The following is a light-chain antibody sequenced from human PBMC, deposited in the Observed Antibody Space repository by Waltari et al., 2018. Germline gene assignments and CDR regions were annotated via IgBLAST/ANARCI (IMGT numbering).Light chain of an antibody. CDR1: QNIDNY. Sequence: IQMTQSPSSLSASVGDSVTITCRASQNIDNYLNWYQQKEGKAPRLLMYSASSLQSGVPSRFRGSGSETEFTLTITSLQPEDSATYFCEQCYKSPATFGQGTRVQIK. CDR2: SAS. V-gene: IGKV1-39*01. CDR3: EQCYKSPAT. J-gene: IGKJ1*01.